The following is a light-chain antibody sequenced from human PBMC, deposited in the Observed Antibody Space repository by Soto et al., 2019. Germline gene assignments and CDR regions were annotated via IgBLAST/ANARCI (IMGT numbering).Light chain of an antibody. J-gene: IGLJ1*01. CDR1: SSDVGGYNY. Sequence: QSALTQPASVSGSPEQSITISCTGTSSDVGGYNYVSWYQQHPGKAPKLMIYDVSNRPSGVSNRFSGSKSGNTASLTISGLQAEDEADYYCSSYTSSSTPCVFGTGTKLTVL. CDR3: SSYTSSSTPCV. CDR2: DVS. V-gene: IGLV2-14*01.